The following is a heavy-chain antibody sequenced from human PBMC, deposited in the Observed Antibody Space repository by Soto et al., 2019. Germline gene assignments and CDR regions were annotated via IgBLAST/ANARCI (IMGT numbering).Heavy chain of an antibody. Sequence: EVQLVESGGGLVQPARSLRLSCAASGFTFDDYAMHWVRQAPGKGLEWVSGISWNSGSIGYADSVKGRFTISRDNAKNSLYLQMNSLRAEDTALYYCAKAGGTYYDFWSGYHIDYWGQGTLVTVSS. CDR2: ISWNSGSI. CDR3: AKAGGTYYDFWSGYHIDY. J-gene: IGHJ4*02. D-gene: IGHD3-3*01. V-gene: IGHV3-9*01. CDR1: GFTFDDYA.